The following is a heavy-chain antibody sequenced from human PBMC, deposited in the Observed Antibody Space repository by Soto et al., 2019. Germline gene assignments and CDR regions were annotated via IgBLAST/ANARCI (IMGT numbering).Heavy chain of an antibody. CDR2: IDYSGST. CDR3: ARGYYTSWYWFDR. D-gene: IGHD6-13*01. V-gene: IGHV4-61*08. Sequence: QVQLQESGPGLVKPSETLSLTCTVSVSGGSVSTGVHYWSWIRQPPGKGLEWIGYIDYSGSTNNNPSLKSRVTISVDTPKNQFSLKLTSVTAADTAVYYCARGYYTSWYWFDRWGRGTLVTVSS. CDR1: GGSVSTGVHY. J-gene: IGHJ2*01.